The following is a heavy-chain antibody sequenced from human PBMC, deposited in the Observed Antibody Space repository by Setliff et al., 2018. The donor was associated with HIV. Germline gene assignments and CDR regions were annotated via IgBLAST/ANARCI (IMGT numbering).Heavy chain of an antibody. D-gene: IGHD5-12*01. CDR1: GYSISSGHY. J-gene: IGHJ6*03. CDR3: ARHGAYEGYYDYMDV. CDR2: IYHSGTT. Sequence: PSETLSLTCAVSGYSISSGHYWGWIRQPPGKGLEWIGSIYHSGTTYDNPSLKSRVTISVDTSKNQFSLKLSSVTAADTAVYYCARHGAYEGYYDYMDVWGKGTTVTVSS. V-gene: IGHV4-38-2*01.